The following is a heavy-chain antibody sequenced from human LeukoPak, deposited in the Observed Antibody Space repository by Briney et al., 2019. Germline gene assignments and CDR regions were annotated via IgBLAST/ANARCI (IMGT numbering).Heavy chain of an antibody. Sequence: GESLKISCKGSGYSFTTNWVGWVRQMPGKGLGSMGIIFPGDSDTRYTPSFQGQVIISADKSTGTVYLQWTSLKASDTAIYYCARLECSSTTCPFAYWGQGTLVTVSS. J-gene: IGHJ4*02. CDR3: ARLECSSTTCPFAY. V-gene: IGHV5-51*01. CDR2: IFPGDSDT. CDR1: GYSFTTNW. D-gene: IGHD2-2*01.